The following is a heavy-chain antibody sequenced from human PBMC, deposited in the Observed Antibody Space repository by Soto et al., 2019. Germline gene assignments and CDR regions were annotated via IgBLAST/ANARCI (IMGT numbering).Heavy chain of an antibody. Sequence: EVQLVESGGGLVKPGGSLRLSCAASGFTFSSYSMNWVRQAPGKGLEWVSSISSSSSYIYYADSVKGRFTISRDNAKNSLYLQMNSLRAEDTAVYYCARAYYDILTGSSWPFDYWGQGTLVTVSS. J-gene: IGHJ4*02. D-gene: IGHD3-9*01. CDR2: ISSSSSYI. CDR1: GFTFSSYS. V-gene: IGHV3-21*01. CDR3: ARAYYDILTGSSWPFDY.